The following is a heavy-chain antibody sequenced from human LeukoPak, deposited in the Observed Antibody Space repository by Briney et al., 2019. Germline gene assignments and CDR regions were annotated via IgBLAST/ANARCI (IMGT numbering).Heavy chain of an antibody. CDR2: ISGSGGST. J-gene: IGHJ4*02. Sequence: GGSLRLSCAASGFSFSTYWMSWVRQAPGKGLKWVSAISGSGGSTYYADSVKGRITISRDNSKNTLYLQMNSLRAEDTAVYYCAKGVGYCSGGSCQLFDYWGQGTLVTVSS. D-gene: IGHD2-15*01. CDR1: GFSFSTYW. CDR3: AKGVGYCSGGSCQLFDY. V-gene: IGHV3-23*01.